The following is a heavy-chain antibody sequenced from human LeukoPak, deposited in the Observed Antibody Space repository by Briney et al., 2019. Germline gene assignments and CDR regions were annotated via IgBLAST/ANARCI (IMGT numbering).Heavy chain of an antibody. Sequence: GESLKISCKGSGYSFTSYWIGWVRRMPGKGLEWMGIIYPGDSDTRYSPSFQGQVTISADKSISTAYLQWSSLKASDTAMYYCARHAVIATVTTWFDPWGQGTLVTVSS. V-gene: IGHV5-51*01. J-gene: IGHJ5*02. CDR1: GYSFTSYW. D-gene: IGHD4-17*01. CDR3: ARHAVIATVTTWFDP. CDR2: IYPGDSDT.